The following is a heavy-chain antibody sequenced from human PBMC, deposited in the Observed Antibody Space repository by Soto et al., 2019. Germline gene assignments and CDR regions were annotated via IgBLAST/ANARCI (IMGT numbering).Heavy chain of an antibody. CDR3: VSRQREEICSTNSCYFTH. Sequence: QLQLQESGPGMVNPSETLSLTCTVSGGCIDNIPYYWGWIRQSPGGGLEWIGSTYYSRLTYYNPSLKSRVSISLDTSKNQFSLKLTSVTAADTAVYYCVSRQREEICSTNSCYFTHWGRGTLVTVSS. CDR1: GGCIDNIPYY. D-gene: IGHD2-2*01. J-gene: IGHJ4*02. V-gene: IGHV4-39*01. CDR2: TYYSRLT.